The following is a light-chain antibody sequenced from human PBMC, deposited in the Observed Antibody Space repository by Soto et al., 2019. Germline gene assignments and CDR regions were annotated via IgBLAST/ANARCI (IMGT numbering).Light chain of an antibody. CDR1: QSIATY. Sequence: DIQMPQSPSSLSASIGDRVTITCRASQSIATYVNWFQQKPGKAPKLLINAASSLQSGVPSRFSGSGSGTDFSLTISGLQPDDFATYYCQQIFETPPYTFGQGTKLEIK. V-gene: IGKV1-39*01. CDR2: AAS. CDR3: QQIFETPPYT. J-gene: IGKJ2*01.